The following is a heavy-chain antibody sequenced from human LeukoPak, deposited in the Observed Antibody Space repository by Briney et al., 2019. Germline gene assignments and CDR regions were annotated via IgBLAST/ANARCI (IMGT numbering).Heavy chain of an antibody. D-gene: IGHD6-6*01. V-gene: IGHV1-69*05. J-gene: IGHJ6*03. Sequence: SVKVSCKASGGTFSSYAISWVRQAPGQGLEWMGGIIPIFGTANYAQKFQGRVTITTGESTSTAYMELSSLRSEDTAVYYCARERPPRIAARLHYYYYYMDVWGKGTTVTVSS. CDR3: ARERPPRIAARLHYYYYYMDV. CDR2: IIPIFGTA. CDR1: GGTFSSYA.